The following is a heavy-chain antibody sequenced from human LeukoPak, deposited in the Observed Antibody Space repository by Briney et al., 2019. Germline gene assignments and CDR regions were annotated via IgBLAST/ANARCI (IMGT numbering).Heavy chain of an antibody. CDR1: GGTFSSYA. J-gene: IGHJ6*02. CDR2: IIPIFGTA. D-gene: IGHD3-22*01. Sequence: SVKVSCKASGGTFSSYAISWVRQAPGQGLEWMGGIIPIFGTANYAQKFQGRVTITADESTSIAYMELSSLRSEDTAVYYCARGSYHDSSGYYYVGYYYYGMDVWGQGTTVTVSS. CDR3: ARGSYHDSSGYYYVGYYYYGMDV. V-gene: IGHV1-69*13.